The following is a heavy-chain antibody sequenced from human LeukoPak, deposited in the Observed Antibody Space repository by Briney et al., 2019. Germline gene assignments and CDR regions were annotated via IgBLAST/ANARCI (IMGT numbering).Heavy chain of an antibody. CDR3: ARFMDSSSSGFDY. CDR2: INHSGST. CDR1: GGSFSGYY. V-gene: IGHV4-34*01. J-gene: IGHJ4*02. Sequence: PSETLSLTCVVYGGSFSGYYWSWIRQPPGKGLEWIGEINHSGSTNYNPSLKSRVTISVDTSKNQYSLKLSSVTAADTAVYYWARFMDSSSSGFDYWGQGTLVTVSS. D-gene: IGHD6-6*01.